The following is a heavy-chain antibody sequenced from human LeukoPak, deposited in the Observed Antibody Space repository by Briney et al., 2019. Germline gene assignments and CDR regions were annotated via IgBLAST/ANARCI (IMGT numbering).Heavy chain of an antibody. CDR2: INAGNGNT. D-gene: IGHD3-10*01. CDR3: ARDRQSMVRGEYYYYYYGMDV. V-gene: IGHV1-3*01. CDR1: GYTFTSYA. J-gene: IGHJ6*02. Sequence: ASVKVSCKASGYTFTSYAMHWVRQAPGQRLEWMGWINAGNGNTKYSQKFQGRVTITRDTSASTAYMELSSLRSEDTAVYYCARDRQSMVRGEYYYYYYGMDVWGQGTTVTVSS.